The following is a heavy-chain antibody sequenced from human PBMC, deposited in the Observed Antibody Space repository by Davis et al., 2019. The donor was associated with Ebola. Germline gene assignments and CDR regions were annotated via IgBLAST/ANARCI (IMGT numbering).Heavy chain of an antibody. D-gene: IGHD6-19*01. CDR1: GFTFSSYW. J-gene: IGHJ3*01. Sequence: PGGSLRLSCAASGFTFSSYWMSWVRQAPGKGLEWVANIKQDGSEKYYVDSVKGRFTISRDNAKNSLYLQMNSLRAEDTAVYYCAGGKDSSGWYGDDAFDFWGQGTMVTVSS. CDR3: AGGKDSSGWYGDDAFDF. CDR2: IKQDGSEK. V-gene: IGHV3-7*01.